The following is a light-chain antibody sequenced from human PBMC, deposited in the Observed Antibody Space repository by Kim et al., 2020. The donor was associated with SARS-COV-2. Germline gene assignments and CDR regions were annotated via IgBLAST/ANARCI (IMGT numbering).Light chain of an antibody. J-gene: IGLJ3*02. V-gene: IGLV3-21*04. Sequence: SYELTQPPSVSVAPGKTARITCGGDNIGSKSVHWYQQKPGQAPLLVIYSDSDRPSGIPEQFSGSNSGNTATLTISRVEDGDEADYYCQVWDGSREHWVFG. CDR1: NIGSKS. CDR2: SDS. CDR3: QVWDGSREHWV.